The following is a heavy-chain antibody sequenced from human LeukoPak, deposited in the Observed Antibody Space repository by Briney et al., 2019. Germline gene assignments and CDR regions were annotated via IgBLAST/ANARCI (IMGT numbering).Heavy chain of an antibody. J-gene: IGHJ4*02. CDR1: GFTFSSYA. D-gene: IGHD3-22*01. CDR2: INSDGSST. Sequence: PGGSLRLSCAASGFTFSSYAMSWVRQAPGKGLVWVSRINSDGSSTSYADSVKGRFTISRDNAKNTLYLQMNSLRAEDTAVYYCARARYYYDSSGYYPQGGYIDYWGQGTLVTVSS. V-gene: IGHV3-74*01. CDR3: ARARYYYDSSGYYPQGGYIDY.